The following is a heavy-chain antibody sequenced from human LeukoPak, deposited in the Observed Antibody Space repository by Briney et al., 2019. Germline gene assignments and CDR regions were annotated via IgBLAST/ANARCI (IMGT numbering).Heavy chain of an antibody. CDR2: IWYDGSNK. J-gene: IGHJ4*02. D-gene: IGHD3-22*01. Sequence: GRPLRLSCAASGITFSSYDMHWVRQAPGKGLEWVAVIWYDGSNKYYADSVKGRFTISRDNSKNTLYLQMNSLRAEDTAVYYCAREGESGYYYVFDYWGQGTLVTVSS. V-gene: IGHV3-33*01. CDR3: AREGESGYYYVFDY. CDR1: GITFSSYD.